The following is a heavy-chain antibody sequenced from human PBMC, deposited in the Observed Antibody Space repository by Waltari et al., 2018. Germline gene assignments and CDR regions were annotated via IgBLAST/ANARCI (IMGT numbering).Heavy chain of an antibody. Sequence: QVQLVQSGTEVKKPGASVKVSCQASGYSFTDYHLHWVRQTPGQGLEWLGWINPKNGDTGSAQNFLGRVTMTRDTSINTVYMDLSGLRSDDTAVFYCARDPGPIVGAPDYWGQGTLVTVSS. V-gene: IGHV1-2*02. CDR1: GYSFTDYH. CDR3: ARDPGPIVGAPDY. CDR2: INPKNGDT. D-gene: IGHD1-26*01. J-gene: IGHJ4*02.